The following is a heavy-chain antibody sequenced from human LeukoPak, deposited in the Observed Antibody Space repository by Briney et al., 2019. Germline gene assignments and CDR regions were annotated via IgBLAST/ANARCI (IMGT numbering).Heavy chain of an antibody. CDR1: GFSLSTSGMC. D-gene: IGHD3-22*01. V-gene: IGHV2-70*11. CDR3: ARLLWGYDSSGYYHDY. J-gene: IGHJ4*02. CDR2: IDWDDDK. Sequence: SGPTLVKPTQTLTLTCTFSGFSLSTSGMCVSWIRQPPGKALEWLARIDWDDDKYYSTSLKTRLTISKDTSKNQVVLTMTNMDPVDTATYYCARLLWGYDSSGYYHDYWGQGTLVTVSS.